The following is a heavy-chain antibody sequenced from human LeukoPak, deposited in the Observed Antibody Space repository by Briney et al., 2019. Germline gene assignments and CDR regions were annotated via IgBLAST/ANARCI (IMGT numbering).Heavy chain of an antibody. J-gene: IGHJ5*02. CDR3: ARVRTTGWFDP. D-gene: IGHD1-7*01. CDR2: INPSGGST. V-gene: IGHV1-46*01. Sequence: ASVKVSCKASGYTFTSYYMHWVRQAPGQGLEWMGIINPSGGSTSYAQKFQGRVTMTRDMSTSTVYMELSSLRSEDTAVYYCARVRTTGWFDPWGQGTLVTVSS. CDR1: GYTFTSYY.